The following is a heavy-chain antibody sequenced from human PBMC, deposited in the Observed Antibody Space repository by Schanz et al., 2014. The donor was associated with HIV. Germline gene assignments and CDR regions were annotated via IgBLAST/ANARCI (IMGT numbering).Heavy chain of an antibody. Sequence: VQLVESGGGLVQPGGSLRLSCAASGFTFSDDHMDWIRQPPGKGLEWIGEINHGGYTNYNPSLKRRVSISVDTSKNHSSLKRTSVTAADTAVYYCARGPFPGYSTSEFYYYSGLDVWGLGTPVTVSS. CDR2: INHGGYT. CDR1: GFTFSDDH. D-gene: IGHD6-13*01. CDR3: ARGPFPGYSTSEFYYYSGLDV. V-gene: IGHV4-34*01. J-gene: IGHJ6*02.